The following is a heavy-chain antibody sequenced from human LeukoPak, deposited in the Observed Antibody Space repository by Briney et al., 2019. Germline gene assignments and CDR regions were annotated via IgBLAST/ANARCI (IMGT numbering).Heavy chain of an antibody. CDR2: ISSSGSTI. CDR3: ARVTEGITMVRGVIGAFDI. D-gene: IGHD3-10*01. V-gene: IGHV3-48*03. J-gene: IGHJ3*02. Sequence: PGGSMTLSCVASGSTFSSYEMNWVRQAPGKGLEWVSYISSSGSTIYYADFVNGRFTISRGNAKNSLYLQMNSLRAEDTAVYYCARVTEGITMVRGVIGAFDIWGQGTMVTVSS. CDR1: GSTFSSYE.